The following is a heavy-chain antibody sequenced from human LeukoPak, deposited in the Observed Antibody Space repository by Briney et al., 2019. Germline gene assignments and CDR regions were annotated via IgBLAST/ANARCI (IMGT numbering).Heavy chain of an antibody. CDR3: ARGYSGSYYGICDY. V-gene: IGHV3-11*04. Sequence: GGSLRLSCAASGFTLSDYYMSWIRQAPGKGLEWVSYISSSGSTIYYADSVKGRFTISRDNSKNTLYLQMNSLRAEDTAVYYCARGYSGSYYGICDYWGQGTLVTVSS. CDR1: GFTLSDYY. D-gene: IGHD1-26*01. CDR2: ISSSGSTI. J-gene: IGHJ4*02.